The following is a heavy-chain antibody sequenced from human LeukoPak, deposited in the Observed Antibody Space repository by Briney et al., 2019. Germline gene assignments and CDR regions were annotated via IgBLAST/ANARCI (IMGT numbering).Heavy chain of an antibody. CDR2: ISYDGSNK. J-gene: IGHJ6*02. CDR3: ARRGPLYYYGMDV. Sequence: GGSLRLSCAASGFTFSSYAMHWVRQAPGKGLEWVAVISYDGSNKYHADSVKGRFTISRDNSKNTLYLQMNSLRAEDTAVCYCARRGPLYYYGMDVWGQGTTVTVSS. V-gene: IGHV3-30-3*01. CDR1: GFTFSSYA.